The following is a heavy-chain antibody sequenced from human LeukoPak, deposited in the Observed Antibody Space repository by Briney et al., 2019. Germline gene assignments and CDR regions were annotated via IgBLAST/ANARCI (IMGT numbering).Heavy chain of an antibody. CDR1: GFTFSSHW. D-gene: IGHD2-2*03. V-gene: IGHV3-7*01. Sequence: GGSLRLSCAASGFTFSSHWMSWVRQAPGKGLEWVANIKKDGSEKYYVDSVKGRFTISRDNAKTSLYLQMNSLKAEDTAVYYCARAPWIGNAFDIWGQGTMVTVSS. CDR2: IKKDGSEK. CDR3: ARAPWIGNAFDI. J-gene: IGHJ3*02.